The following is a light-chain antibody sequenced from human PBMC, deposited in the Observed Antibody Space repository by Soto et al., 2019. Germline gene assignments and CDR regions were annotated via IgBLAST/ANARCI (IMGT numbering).Light chain of an antibody. Sequence: DIPMTQSPSSLSASVGDRVTITCRASQGSRNDLGWYQQKLGKAPKRLIYAASSLQSGVPSRFSGSGSGTEFTLTISSLHPEDFATYYCLQHNSYPLSFGGGTKVEIK. V-gene: IGKV1-17*01. CDR1: QGSRND. CDR2: AAS. CDR3: LQHNSYPLS. J-gene: IGKJ4*01.